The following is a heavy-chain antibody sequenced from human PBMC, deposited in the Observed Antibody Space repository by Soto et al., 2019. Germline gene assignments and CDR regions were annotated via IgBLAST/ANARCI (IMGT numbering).Heavy chain of an antibody. Sequence: QVQLVESGGGVVQPGRSLRLPCAASGFTFSSYGMHWVRQAPGKGLEWVAVISYDGSNKYYADSVKGRFTISRDNSKNTLYLQMNSLRAEDTAVYYCAKGSYKGGAFDIWGQGTMVTVSS. CDR2: ISYDGSNK. CDR1: GFTFSSYG. J-gene: IGHJ3*02. CDR3: AKGSYKGGAFDI. V-gene: IGHV3-30*18. D-gene: IGHD1-20*01.